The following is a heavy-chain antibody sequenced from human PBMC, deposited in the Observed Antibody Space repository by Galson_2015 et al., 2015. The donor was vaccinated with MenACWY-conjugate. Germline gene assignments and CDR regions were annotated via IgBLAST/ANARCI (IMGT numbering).Heavy chain of an antibody. D-gene: IGHD6-19*01. CDR3: ARDVAVGGFDY. Sequence: SLRLSCAASGFTFSGYAMSWVRQAPGEGLEWVGSIKQDGSEKNYVDSVKGRFTFSRDNAKNSLYLQMNSLRAEDTAVYYCARDVAVGGFDYWGQGTRVTVSS. V-gene: IGHV3-7*03. CDR2: IKQDGSEK. CDR1: GFTFSGYA. J-gene: IGHJ4*02.